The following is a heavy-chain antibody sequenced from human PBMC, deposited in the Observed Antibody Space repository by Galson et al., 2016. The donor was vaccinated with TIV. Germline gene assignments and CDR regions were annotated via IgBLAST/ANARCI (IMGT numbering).Heavy chain of an antibody. CDR1: GGSISNGGYY. CDR3: ARWADSGSYYEYFQH. J-gene: IGHJ1*01. Sequence: TLSLTCNVSGGSISNGGYYWSWIRQHPGKGLEWIGNIYYSGSTDYNPSLKSRVAISVDTSKNQFSLMLSSVTSADTAMYYCARWADSGSYYEYFQHWGQGTLVTVSS. V-gene: IGHV4-31*03. CDR2: IYYSGST. D-gene: IGHD1-26*01.